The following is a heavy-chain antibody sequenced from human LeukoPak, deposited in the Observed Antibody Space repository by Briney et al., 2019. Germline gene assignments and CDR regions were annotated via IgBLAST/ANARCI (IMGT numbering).Heavy chain of an antibody. CDR1: GGSVSDYY. Sequence: SETLSLTCTISGGSVSDYYWSWIRQSPGKGLEWIGYIYYTGSTTYNPSLKSRVTISADTSKNQFSLNLSSVTAADTAVYYCARERHGHPFDSWGQGTLVTVSS. V-gene: IGHV4-59*02. J-gene: IGHJ4*02. CDR2: IYYTGST. CDR3: ARERHGHPFDS.